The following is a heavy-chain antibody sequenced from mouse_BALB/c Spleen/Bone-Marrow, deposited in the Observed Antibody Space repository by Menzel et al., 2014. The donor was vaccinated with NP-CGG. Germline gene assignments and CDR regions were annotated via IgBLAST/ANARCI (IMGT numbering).Heavy chain of an antibody. CDR1: GFTFSSFG. J-gene: IGHJ2*01. V-gene: IGHV5-17*02. D-gene: IGHD1-1*01. CDR2: ISSGSSTI. Sequence: DVKLVESGGGLVQPGGYRKLSCAASGFTFSSFGMHWVRQAPEKGLEWVAYISSGSSTIYYADTVMGRFTISRDNPKNTLFLQMTSLRSEDTAMYYCARSGSSSGYFDYWGQGTTLTVSS. CDR3: ARSGSSSGYFDY.